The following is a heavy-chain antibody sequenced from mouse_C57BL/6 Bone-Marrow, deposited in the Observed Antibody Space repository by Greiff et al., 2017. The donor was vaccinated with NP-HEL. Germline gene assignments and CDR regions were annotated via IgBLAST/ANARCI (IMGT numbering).Heavy chain of an antibody. D-gene: IGHD2-5*01. V-gene: IGHV5-4*01. CDR1: GFTFSSYA. CDR3: ARENYSNYN. Sequence: DVMLVESGGGLVKPGGSLKLSCAASGFTFSSYAMSWVRQTPEKRLEWVATISDGGSYTYYPDNVKGRFTISRDNAKNNLYLQMSHLKSEDTAMYYCARENYSNYNWGQGTTLTVSS. J-gene: IGHJ2*01. CDR2: ISDGGSYT.